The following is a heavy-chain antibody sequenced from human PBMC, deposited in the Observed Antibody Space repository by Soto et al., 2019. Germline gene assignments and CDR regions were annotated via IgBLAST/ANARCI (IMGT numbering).Heavy chain of an antibody. D-gene: IGHD5-18*01. V-gene: IGHV4-31*03. CDR2: ISYGGST. CDR3: ARGILV. J-gene: IGHJ4*02. Sequence: QVQLQESGPGLVKPSQTLSLTCTVSGGSINSGGYCWSWIRQHPGKGLDWIGCISYGGSTSYNPSLKGRVTISVDTSKNQFSLKLTSVTAADTAVYYFARGILVWGQGALITVSS. CDR1: GGSINSGGYC.